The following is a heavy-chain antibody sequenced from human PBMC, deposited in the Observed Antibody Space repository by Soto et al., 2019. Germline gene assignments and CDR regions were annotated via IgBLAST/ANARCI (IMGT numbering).Heavy chain of an antibody. CDR2: IDYSGST. J-gene: IGHJ3*02. CDR3: ARVRRSSGRMDAADI. CDR1: GGSIGTYY. V-gene: IGHV4-59*01. Sequence: SETLSLTCTVSGGSIGTYYWTWVRQPPGKRLEWIGCIDYSGSTSYNPSLKSRLTISIDTSKNQFSLNVNSVAAADTAVYYCARVRRSSGRMDAADIWGQGTMVTVSS. D-gene: IGHD1-26*01.